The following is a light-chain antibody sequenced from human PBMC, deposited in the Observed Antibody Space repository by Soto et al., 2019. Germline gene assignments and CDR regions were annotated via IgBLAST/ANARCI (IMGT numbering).Light chain of an antibody. J-gene: IGKJ1*01. CDR1: QSLLDSNGYNY. CDR2: LGS. V-gene: IGKV2-28*01. Sequence: DIVMTQSPLSLRVTPGEPASISCRSSQSLLDSNGYNYLDWYLQKSGQSPQLLIYLGSNRASGVPDRFSGSGSGTDFTLKISRLEAEDVGVYYCMQALQSPPTFGQGTKVEIK. CDR3: MQALQSPPT.